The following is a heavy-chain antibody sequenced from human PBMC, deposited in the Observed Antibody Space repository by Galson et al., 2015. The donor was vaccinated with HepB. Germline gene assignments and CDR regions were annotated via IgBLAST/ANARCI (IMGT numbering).Heavy chain of an antibody. CDR2: IYHSGST. J-gene: IGHJ3*02. V-gene: IGHV4-38-2*02. CDR1: GYSISSGYY. Sequence: SETLSLTCAVSGYSISSGYYWGWIRQPPGKGLEWIGSIYHSGSTYYNPSLKSRVTISVDTSKNQFSLKLSSVTAADTAVYYCAREGETEDTAMVPDAFDIWGQGTMVTVSS. CDR3: AREGETEDTAMVPDAFDI. D-gene: IGHD5-18*01.